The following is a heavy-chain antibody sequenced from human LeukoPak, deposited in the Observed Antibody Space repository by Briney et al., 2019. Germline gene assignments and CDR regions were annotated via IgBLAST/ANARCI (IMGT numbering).Heavy chain of an antibody. V-gene: IGHV4-39*01. J-gene: IGHJ5*02. CDR2: IYYTGGT. CDR1: GGSLSSDSDY. D-gene: IGHD3-10*01. Sequence: SETLSLTCTVSGGSLSSDSDYWGWIRQTPGRGLEWIGSIYYTGGTYYNPSLESRVTISVDTSKNHFSLKVTSVTAADTTVYSCARHFKGYGSGTYDKDNWFYPWGEGILVTVSS. CDR3: ARHFKGYGSGTYDKDNWFYP.